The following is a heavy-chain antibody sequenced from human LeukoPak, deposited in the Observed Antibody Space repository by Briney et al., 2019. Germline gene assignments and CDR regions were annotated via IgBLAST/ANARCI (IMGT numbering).Heavy chain of an antibody. D-gene: IGHD2-8*01. Sequence: RGSLRLSCAASRFTLANYRMSWGCDTPRKGLEWGSTVNIDVGDTYYTHSPRGGCTTSRDKTKSTLILQMNSLRVADTPLSISTNRVKYGGTWDHFVDWGQGTLVTVSS. J-gene: IGHJ4*02. V-gene: IGHV3-23*01. CDR1: RFTLANYR. CDR2: VNIDVGDT. CDR3: TNRVKYGGTWDHFVD.